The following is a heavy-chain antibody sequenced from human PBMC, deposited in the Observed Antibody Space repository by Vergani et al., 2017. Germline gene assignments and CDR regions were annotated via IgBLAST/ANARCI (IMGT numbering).Heavy chain of an antibody. CDR3: ARGMITFGGVIVADAFDI. D-gene: IGHD3-16*02. J-gene: IGHJ3*02. CDR2: IYHSGST. CDR1: GGSISSGGYS. V-gene: IGHV4-30-2*01. Sequence: QLQLQESGSGLVKPSQTLSLTCAVSGGSISSGGYSWSWIRPPPGKGLEWIGYIYHSGSTYYNPSLKSRVTISVDRSKNQFSLKLRSVTAADTAVYYCARGMITFGGVIVADAFDIWGQGTMVTVSS.